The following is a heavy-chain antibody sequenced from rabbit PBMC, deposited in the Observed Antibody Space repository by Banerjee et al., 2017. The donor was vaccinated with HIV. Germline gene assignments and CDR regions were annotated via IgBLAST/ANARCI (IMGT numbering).Heavy chain of an antibody. CDR2: IGAGSSGTT. J-gene: IGHJ4*01. CDR1: GFTLSSYW. D-gene: IGHD4-1*01. V-gene: IGHV1S45*01. Sequence: QEQLVESGGGLVQPEGSLTLTCKASGFTLSSYWMWWVRQAPGKGLEWIACIGAGSSGTTYYASWAKGRFPISKTSSTTVTLQMTSLTAADTATYFCARDLAGVTGWNFNLWGPGTLVPVS. CDR3: ARDLAGVTGWNFNL.